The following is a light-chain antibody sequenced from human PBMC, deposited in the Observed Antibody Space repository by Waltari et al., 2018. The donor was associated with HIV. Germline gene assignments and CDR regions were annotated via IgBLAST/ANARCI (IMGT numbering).Light chain of an antibody. Sequence: SYVLTQPPSVSVAPGETARITCGGSEIGRKHVHWYQQKSGQAPRLVIYDDRLRPSGIPARLSGSNSGNTATLTISRVEGADEADYYCQVWENSRDQSFGPGTRVTV. CDR1: EIGRKH. CDR2: DDR. V-gene: IGLV3-21*01. J-gene: IGLJ1*01. CDR3: QVWENSRDQS.